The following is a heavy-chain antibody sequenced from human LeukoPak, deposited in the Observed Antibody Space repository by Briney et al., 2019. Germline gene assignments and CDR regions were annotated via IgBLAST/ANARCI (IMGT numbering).Heavy chain of an antibody. J-gene: IGHJ5*02. D-gene: IGHD1-1*01. CDR3: ARGEELACEGT. CDR1: GGSISSGANY. V-gene: IGHV4-31*03. CDR2: IYYIGST. Sequence: SSETLSLTCTVSGGSISSGANYWSWIRQHPEKGVECIGYIYYIGSTYYNPPLKSRAPIPVDTPQNQFSLKLTSVTAADPAVYYCARGEELACEGTWGQGTLVTVSS.